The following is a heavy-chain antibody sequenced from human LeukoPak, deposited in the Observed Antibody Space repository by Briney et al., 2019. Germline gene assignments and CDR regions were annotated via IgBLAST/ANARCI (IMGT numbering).Heavy chain of an antibody. CDR2: ISSSSSYI. CDR1: GFTFSSYS. D-gene: IGHD3-10*01. V-gene: IGHV3-21*01. J-gene: IGHJ4*02. CDR3: ARSGVYGSGSYYTYKF. Sequence: PGGSLRLSCAASGFTFSSYSMNWVRQAPGKGLEWVSSISSSSSYIYYADSVKGRFTISRDNAKNSLYLQMNSLSAEDTAVYYCARSGVYGSGSYYTYKFWGQGTLVTVSS.